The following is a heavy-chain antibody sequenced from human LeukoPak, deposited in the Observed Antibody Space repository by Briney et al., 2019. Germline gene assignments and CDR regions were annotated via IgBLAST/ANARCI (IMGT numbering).Heavy chain of an antibody. Sequence: PGGSLRLSCVGSGFSLSGYWMSWVRQAPGKGLEWVARLHADGSEKYHVGSVKGRFTISGDNAKNSLYLQMNSLRVDDTAVYYCARGGYSFDYLGQGTLVTVSS. D-gene: IGHD5-12*01. CDR2: LHADGSEK. J-gene: IGHJ4*02. CDR3: ARGGYSFDY. CDR1: GFSLSGYW. V-gene: IGHV3-7*01.